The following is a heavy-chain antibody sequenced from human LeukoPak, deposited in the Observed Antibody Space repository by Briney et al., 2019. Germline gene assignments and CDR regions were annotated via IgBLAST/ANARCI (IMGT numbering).Heavy chain of an antibody. CDR3: ARFVVVPAASYYYYYMDV. V-gene: IGHV4-4*09. D-gene: IGHD2-2*01. CDR2: IYTSGST. Sequence: PSETLSLTCTVSGGSISSYYWSWIRQPPGKGLGWIGYIYTSGSTNYNPSLKSRVTISVDTSKNQFSLKLSSVTAADTAVYYCARFVVVPAASYYYYYMDVWGKGTTVTVSS. CDR1: GGSISSYY. J-gene: IGHJ6*03.